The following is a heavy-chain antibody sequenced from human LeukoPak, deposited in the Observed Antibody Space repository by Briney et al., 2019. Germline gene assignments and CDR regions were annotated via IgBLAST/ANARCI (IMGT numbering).Heavy chain of an antibody. Sequence: GGSLRLSCAASGFTFSSHSMNWVRQTPEKGLEWVSYISGDSHHIFYRDSVKGRFTISRDNAENSVYLQMNSLRAEDTAVYYCASFETRGTGDFDYWGQGTLVTVSS. CDR3: ASFETRGTGDFDY. CDR1: GFTFSSHS. D-gene: IGHD3/OR15-3a*01. J-gene: IGHJ4*02. CDR2: ISGDSHHI. V-gene: IGHV3-21*01.